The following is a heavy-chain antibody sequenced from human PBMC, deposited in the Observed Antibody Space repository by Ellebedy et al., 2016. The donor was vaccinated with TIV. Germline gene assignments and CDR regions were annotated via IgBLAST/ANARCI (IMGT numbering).Heavy chain of an antibody. D-gene: IGHD2-21*02. CDR2: INPNSGGT. CDR1: GYTFTGYY. J-gene: IGHJ4*02. V-gene: IGHV1-2*02. CDR3: ARVLYGGDYRYFDY. Sequence: ASVKVSCKASGYTFTGYYMHWARQAPGQGLEWMGWINPNSGGTNYAQKFQGRVTMTRDTSIGTAYMELSSLRSDDTALYYCARVLYGGDYRYFDYWGQGTLITVSS.